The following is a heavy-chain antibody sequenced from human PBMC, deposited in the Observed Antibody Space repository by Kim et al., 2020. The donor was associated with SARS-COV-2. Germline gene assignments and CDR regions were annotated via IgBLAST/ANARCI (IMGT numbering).Heavy chain of an antibody. CDR2: ISYIGST. CDR1: GVSVSIGSYY. D-gene: IGHD1-26*01. V-gene: IGHV4-61*01. Sequence: SETLSLTCTVSGVSVSIGSYYWSWIRQPPGKGLEWIGYISYIGSTYYNPSLKSRVTISLDTSKNQFSLKLSSVTAADTAVYFCARGDGYGGHDWGQGTLVTVSS. J-gene: IGHJ4*02. CDR3: ARGDGYGGHD.